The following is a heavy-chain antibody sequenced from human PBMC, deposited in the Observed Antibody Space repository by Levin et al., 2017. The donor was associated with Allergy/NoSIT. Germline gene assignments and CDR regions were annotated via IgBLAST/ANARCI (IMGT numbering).Heavy chain of an antibody. D-gene: IGHD2-8*02. V-gene: IGHV3-7*04. CDR2: TKNDGTEK. J-gene: IGHJ3*01. Sequence: GESLKISCAASGFAFSSYWMSWVRLAPGEGLEWVANTKNDGTEKLHVDSVKGRFTISRDTATNSVFLHMSSLRVEDTAVYYCARNWRSAFDVWGQGTMVTVSS. CDR3: ARNWRSAFDV. CDR1: GFAFSSYW.